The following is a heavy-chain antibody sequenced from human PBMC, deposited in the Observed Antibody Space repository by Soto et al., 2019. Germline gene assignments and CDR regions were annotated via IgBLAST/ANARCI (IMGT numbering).Heavy chain of an antibody. CDR1: GFTFDDYA. D-gene: IGHD6-6*01. V-gene: IGHV3-9*01. J-gene: IGHJ5*02. Sequence: EVQLVESGGGLVQPGRSLRLSCAASGFTFDDYAMHWVRQAPGKGLEWVSGISWNSGSIGYADSVKGRFTISRDNAKNSLYLQMNSLRAEDSALYYCAKDTSPEYSSSRSFDPWGQGTLVTVSS. CDR2: ISWNSGSI. CDR3: AKDTSPEYSSSRSFDP.